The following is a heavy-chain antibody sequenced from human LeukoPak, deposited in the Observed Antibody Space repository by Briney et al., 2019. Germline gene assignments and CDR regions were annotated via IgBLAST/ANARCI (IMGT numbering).Heavy chain of an antibody. Sequence: PSETLSPTCTVSGGSISSYYWSWIRQPPGKGLEWIGYIYYSGSAYYNPSLKSRVTISVDTSKNQFSLKLSSVTAADTAVYYCARDSARNYVDYWGQGTLVTVSS. CDR3: ARDSARNYVDY. V-gene: IGHV4-59*12. CDR2: IYYSGSA. J-gene: IGHJ4*02. CDR1: GGSISSYY.